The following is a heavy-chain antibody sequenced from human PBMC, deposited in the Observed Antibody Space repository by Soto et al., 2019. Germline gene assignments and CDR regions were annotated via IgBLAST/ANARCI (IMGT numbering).Heavy chain of an antibody. D-gene: IGHD3-10*01. CDR2: ISAYNGNT. V-gene: IGHV1-18*01. Sequence: QVQLVQSGAEVKKPGASVKVSCKASGYTFTSYGISWVRQAPGQGLEWMGWISAYNGNTNYAQKLQGRVTMTTDTSTSTAYMELKSLRSDDTAVYYCARGLDGSGSYYTLTGPMDVWGQGTTVTVSS. CDR1: GYTFTSYG. J-gene: IGHJ6*02. CDR3: ARGLDGSGSYYTLTGPMDV.